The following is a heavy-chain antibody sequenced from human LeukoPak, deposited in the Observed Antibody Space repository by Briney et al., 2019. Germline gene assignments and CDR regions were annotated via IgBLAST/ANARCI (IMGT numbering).Heavy chain of an antibody. J-gene: IGHJ4*02. CDR3: ATARRSTVLTLFDY. CDR1: GLTFSSYA. CDR2: ISGSGGST. D-gene: IGHD4-23*01. V-gene: IGHV3-23*01. Sequence: GGSLRLFCVASGLTFSSYAMSWVRHAPGKGLEWVSAISGSGGSTFYAAYVKGRFTISSDNSKNTLHLQMNSLRAEDTAVYSCATARRSTVLTLFDYWGQGTLVTVST.